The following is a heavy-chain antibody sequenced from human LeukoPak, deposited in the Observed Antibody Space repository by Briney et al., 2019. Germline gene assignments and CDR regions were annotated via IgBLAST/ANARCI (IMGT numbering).Heavy chain of an antibody. D-gene: IGHD4-17*01. CDR2: INAGGGET. CDR1: GFTFSTYA. J-gene: IGHJ3*01. Sequence: PGGSLRLSCAASGFTFSTYAMTWVRQAAEKGLEWVSIINAGGGETYYADSVKGRFTISRDNSKNTLYLQMNSLRVEDTAVYYCGRDPNGDYFGAFEFRGQETLVTVSA. V-gene: IGHV3-23*01. CDR3: GRDPNGDYFGAFEF.